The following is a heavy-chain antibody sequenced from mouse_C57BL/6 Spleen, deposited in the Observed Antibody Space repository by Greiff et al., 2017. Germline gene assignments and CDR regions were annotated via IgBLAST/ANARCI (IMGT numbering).Heavy chain of an antibody. V-gene: IGHV1-82*01. CDR2: IYPGDGDT. CDR1: GYAFSSSW. CDR3: ASEGDFDY. J-gene: IGHJ2*01. Sequence: QVQLQQSGPELVKPGASVKISCTASGYAFSSSWMNWVKQRPGTGLEWIGRIYPGDGDTNYNGKFKGQATLTADKSSSTAYMQLSSLTSEDSAVYFCASEGDFDYWGQGTTLTVSS.